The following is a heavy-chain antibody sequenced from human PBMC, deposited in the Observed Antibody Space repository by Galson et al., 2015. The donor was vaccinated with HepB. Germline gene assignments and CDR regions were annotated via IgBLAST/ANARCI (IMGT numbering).Heavy chain of an antibody. D-gene: IGHD1-26*01. CDR1: GYTFTSYA. Sequence: SVKVSCKASGYTFTSYAMHWVRQAPGQRLEWMGWINAGNGNTKYSQKFQGRVTITRDTSASTAYMELSSLRSEDTAVYYCVRGGSGSYYLPLDYWGQGTLVTVSS. J-gene: IGHJ4*02. CDR3: VRGGSGSYYLPLDY. CDR2: INAGNGNT. V-gene: IGHV1-3*01.